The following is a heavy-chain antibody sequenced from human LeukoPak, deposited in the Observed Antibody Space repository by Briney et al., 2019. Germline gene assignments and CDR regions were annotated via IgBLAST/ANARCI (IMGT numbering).Heavy chain of an antibody. CDR1: SGSISSGSYY. J-gene: IGHJ4*02. D-gene: IGHD4-23*01. CDR3: ARDRWEPSPLPFD. CDR2: IYTSGST. Sequence: PSETLSLTCTVSSGSISSGSYYWSWIRQPAGKGLEWIGRIYTSGSTNYNPSLKSRVTISVDTSKNQFSLKLSSVTAADTAVYYCARDRWEPSPLPFDWGQGTLVTVSS. V-gene: IGHV4-61*02.